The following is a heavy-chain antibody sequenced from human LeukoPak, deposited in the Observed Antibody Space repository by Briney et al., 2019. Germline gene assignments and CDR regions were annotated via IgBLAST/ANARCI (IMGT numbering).Heavy chain of an antibody. CDR3: ARIHGGYPFDY. J-gene: IGHJ4*02. V-gene: IGHV3-53*01. Sequence: GGSLRLSCAASGFTVSSNYMSWVRQAPGKGLEWVSVIYSGGSTYYADSVKGRFTISRDNAKNSLYLQMNSLRAEDTAVYFCARIHGGYPFDYWGQGTLVTVSS. CDR1: GFTVSSNY. D-gene: IGHD5-12*01. CDR2: IYSGGST.